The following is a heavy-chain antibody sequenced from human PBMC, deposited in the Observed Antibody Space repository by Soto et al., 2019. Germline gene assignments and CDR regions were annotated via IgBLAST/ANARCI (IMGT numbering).Heavy chain of an antibody. CDR2: ISYDGSNK. D-gene: IGHD3-9*01. CDR1: GFTFSSYA. J-gene: IGHJ6*02. V-gene: IGHV3-30-3*01. CDR3: ARDLGYDILTGYYRSHYYYGMDV. Sequence: GGSLRLSCAASGFTFSSYAMHWVRQAPGKGLEWVAVISYDGSNKYYADSVKGRFTISRDNSKNTLYLQMNSLRAEDTAVYYCARDLGYDILTGYYRSHYYYGMDVWGQGTTVTVSS.